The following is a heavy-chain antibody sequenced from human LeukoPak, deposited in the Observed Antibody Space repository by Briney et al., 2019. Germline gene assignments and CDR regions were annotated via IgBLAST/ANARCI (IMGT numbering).Heavy chain of an antibody. D-gene: IGHD6-6*01. V-gene: IGHV1-18*04. Sequence: GSSVKVSYKASGYTFTSYGISWVRQAPGQGLEWMGGISAYNGKTNYEQKLHGRVTMTPDTSTTTAYMELRRVRSDDTAVYSCGGDSENIAARLGYYGMDVWGQGTTVTVSS. CDR1: GYTFTSYG. J-gene: IGHJ6*02. CDR2: ISAYNGKT. CDR3: GGDSENIAARLGYYGMDV.